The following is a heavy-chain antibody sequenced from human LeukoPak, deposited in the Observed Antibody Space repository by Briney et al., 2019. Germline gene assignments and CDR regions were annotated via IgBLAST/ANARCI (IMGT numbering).Heavy chain of an antibody. J-gene: IGHJ4*02. D-gene: IGHD3-3*01. Sequence: SETLSLTCAVYGASYNAYYWRWIRQPPAKGLEWVGDIDHRGTATYNPSLKSRLTISADASKNQFSLKLNSVTDADTAVYYCAVGITILGVAASFDSWGQGNLVIVSS. CDR3: AVGITILGVAASFDS. V-gene: IGHV4-34*01. CDR2: IDHRGTA. CDR1: GASYNAYY.